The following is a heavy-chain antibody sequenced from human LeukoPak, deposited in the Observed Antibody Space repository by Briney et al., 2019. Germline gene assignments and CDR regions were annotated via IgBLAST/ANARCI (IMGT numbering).Heavy chain of an antibody. CDR1: GFTFSSYS. CDR2: ISSSSSTI. Sequence: SGGSLRLSCAASGFTFSSYSMNWVRQAPGKGLEWVSYISSSSSTIYYADSVKGRFTISRDNAKNSLYLQMNSLRPEDTSVYYCAEDQKLQPFHYWGQGTLVTVSS. CDR3: AEDQKLQPFHY. V-gene: IGHV3-48*04. D-gene: IGHD2-15*01. J-gene: IGHJ4*02.